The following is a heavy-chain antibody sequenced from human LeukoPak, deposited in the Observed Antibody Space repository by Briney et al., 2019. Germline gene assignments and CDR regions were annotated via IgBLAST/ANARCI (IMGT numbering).Heavy chain of an antibody. V-gene: IGHV1-69*05. Sequence: GSSVKVSCKASGGTFRTYSVTWVRQAPGQGLEWMGGIIPIFGTPNYAQKFQGRVKVTTDDATGTAYMELSSLMSEDTAIYYCARVDRYHFYLDVWCKGTPVTVSS. CDR1: GGTFRTYS. J-gene: IGHJ6*03. CDR3: ARVDRYHFYLDV. CDR2: IIPIFGTP.